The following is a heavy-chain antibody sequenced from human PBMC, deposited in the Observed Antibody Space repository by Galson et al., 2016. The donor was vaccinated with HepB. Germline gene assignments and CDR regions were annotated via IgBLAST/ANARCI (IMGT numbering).Heavy chain of an antibody. J-gene: IGHJ5*01. CDR2: IFYSGST. CDR1: GGSISSYY. D-gene: IGHD2-8*02. Sequence: SGGSISSYYWSWIRQPPGKGPEWIGTIFYSGSTSYNPSLKGRVTISVDTAKNKFSLRLNSMTAADTAVYYCARELALGYCTGGSCFGFWGQGTLVTVSS. V-gene: IGHV4-59*01. CDR3: ARELALGYCTGGSCFGF.